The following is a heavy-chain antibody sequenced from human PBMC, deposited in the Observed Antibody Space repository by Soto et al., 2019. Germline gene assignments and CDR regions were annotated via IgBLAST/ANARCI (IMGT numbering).Heavy chain of an antibody. CDR3: ARVHKNWFDS. J-gene: IGHJ5*01. Sequence: GESLKISCKASGYNFTAFWIHWVRQMPGKGLEWLGKIDPSDSYTNYSPSFEGHVTISTDNSIATAYLQWSSLRASDTALYFCARVHKNWFDSWAQGTMVTVSS. CDR2: IDPSDSYT. CDR1: GYNFTAFW. V-gene: IGHV5-10-1*01.